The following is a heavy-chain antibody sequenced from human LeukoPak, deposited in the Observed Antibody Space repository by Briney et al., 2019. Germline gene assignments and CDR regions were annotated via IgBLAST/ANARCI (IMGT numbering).Heavy chain of an antibody. CDR1: GFTFSRYS. D-gene: IGHD6-13*01. J-gene: IGHJ4*02. CDR3: ARAAAEGYFDY. Sequence: GGSLRLSCAASGFTFSRYSMNRVRQAPEKGLEWVSSISGSSSYIYYADSVKGRFTISRDNAKNSLYLQMNSLRAEDTAVYYCARAAAEGYFDYWGQGTLVTVSS. V-gene: IGHV3-21*01. CDR2: ISGSSSYI.